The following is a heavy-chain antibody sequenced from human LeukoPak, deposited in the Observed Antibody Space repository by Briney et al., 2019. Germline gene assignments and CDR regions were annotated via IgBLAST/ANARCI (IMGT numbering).Heavy chain of an antibody. Sequence: LGLSCAASGFTFSSYAMSWVRQPPGKGLEWIGYIYPSGTTYYEPSLKSRVTISVDTSNNQFSLSLDSVTAADTAVYFCSKDSHDWGQGTLVIVSS. CDR1: GFTFSSYA. V-gene: IGHV4-30-2*05. CDR3: SKDSHD. CDR2: IYPSGTT. J-gene: IGHJ4*02.